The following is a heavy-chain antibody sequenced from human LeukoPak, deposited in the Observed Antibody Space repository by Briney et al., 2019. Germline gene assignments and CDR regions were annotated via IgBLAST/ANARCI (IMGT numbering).Heavy chain of an antibody. D-gene: IGHD1-26*01. Sequence: ASVKVSCKASGYTFTSYGISWVRQAPGQGLEWMGWISAYNGNTIYAQKFQGRVTMTEDTSTDTAYMELSSLRSEDTAVYYCATELYCGSYSDWFDPWGQGTLVTVSS. CDR1: GYTFTSYG. CDR3: ATELYCGSYSDWFDP. CDR2: ISAYNGNT. V-gene: IGHV1-18*01. J-gene: IGHJ5*02.